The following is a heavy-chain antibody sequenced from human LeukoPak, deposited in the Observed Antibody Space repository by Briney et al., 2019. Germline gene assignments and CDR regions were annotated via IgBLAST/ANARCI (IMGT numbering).Heavy chain of an antibody. V-gene: IGHV3-30-3*01. CDR2: ISYDGSNK. CDR3: ASVSGWTFDY. CDR1: GLTFSSYW. J-gene: IGHJ4*02. D-gene: IGHD6-19*01. Sequence: GGSLRLPCAASGLTFSSYWVSWVRQAPEKGLEWVAVISYDGSNKYYADSVKGRFTISRDNSKNTLYLQMNSLRAEDTAVYYCASVSGWTFDYWGQGTLVTVSS.